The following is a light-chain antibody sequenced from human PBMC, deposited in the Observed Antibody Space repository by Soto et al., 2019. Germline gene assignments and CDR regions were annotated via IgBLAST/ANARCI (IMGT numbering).Light chain of an antibody. V-gene: IGKV3-20*01. CDR1: QSVRNNY. J-gene: IGKJ3*01. CDR2: DAS. Sequence: ESVLTQSPGTLSLSPGERATLSCRASQSVRNNYFAWYQQKPGQAPRLLIHDASTRATGIPDRFSGSGSGTDFTLTINRLEPEDFAVYYCQQYGSAPNTFGPGTKVDIK. CDR3: QQYGSAPNT.